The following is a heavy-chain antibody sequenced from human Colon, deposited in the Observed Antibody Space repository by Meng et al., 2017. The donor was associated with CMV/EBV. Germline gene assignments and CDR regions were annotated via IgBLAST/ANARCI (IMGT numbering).Heavy chain of an antibody. D-gene: IGHD6-6*01. J-gene: IGHJ5*02. CDR3: AKTIAPGTLARPFDP. CDR2: ISGNGINK. Sequence: GESLKISCAASGFDFKFYAMTWVRQAPGKGLEWVSLISGNGINKYYADSVKGRFTNSRDNSKNTVHLQMNSLRAEDTAVYFCAKTIAPGTLARPFDPWGQGTLVTVSS. V-gene: IGHV3-23*01. CDR1: GFDFKFYA.